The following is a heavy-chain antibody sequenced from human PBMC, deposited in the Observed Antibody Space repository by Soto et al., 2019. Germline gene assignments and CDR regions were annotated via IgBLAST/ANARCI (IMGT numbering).Heavy chain of an antibody. J-gene: IGHJ4*02. D-gene: IGHD6-6*01. CDR1: GYTFTGYY. Sequence: ASVKVSCKASGYTFTGYYMHWVRQAPGQGLEWMGWINPNSGGTNYAQKFQGWVTMTRATSISTAYMELSRLRSDDTAAYSCAGDRYTSSSDLGYWRQRPLVTFST. CDR3: AGDRYTSSSDLGY. V-gene: IGHV1-2*04. CDR2: INPNSGGT.